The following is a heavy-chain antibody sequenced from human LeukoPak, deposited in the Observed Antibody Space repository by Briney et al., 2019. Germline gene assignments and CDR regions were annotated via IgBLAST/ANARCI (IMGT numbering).Heavy chain of an antibody. CDR3: AREYYYDSSGSVY. Sequence: GGSLRLSCAASGFTFSSYAMSWVRQAPGKGLEWVSAISGSGGSTYYADSVEGRFTISRDNSKNTLYLQMNSLRAEDTAVYYCAREYYYDSSGSVYWGQGTLVTVSS. D-gene: IGHD3-22*01. CDR1: GFTFSSYA. V-gene: IGHV3-23*01. CDR2: ISGSGGST. J-gene: IGHJ4*02.